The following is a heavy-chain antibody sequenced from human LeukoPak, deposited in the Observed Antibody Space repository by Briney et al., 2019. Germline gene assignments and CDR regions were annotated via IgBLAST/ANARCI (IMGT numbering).Heavy chain of an antibody. J-gene: IGHJ6*02. CDR1: GFTFSSYA. CDR3: AKDRGYYGSGSYGYYYGMDV. D-gene: IGHD3-10*01. CDR2: ISYDGSNK. V-gene: IGHV3-30*18. Sequence: PGGSLRLSCAASGFTFSSYAMSWVRQAPGKGLEWVAVISYDGSNKYYADSVKGRFTISRDNSKNTLYLQMNSLRAEDTAVYYCAKDRGYYGSGSYGYYYGMDVWGQGTMVTVSS.